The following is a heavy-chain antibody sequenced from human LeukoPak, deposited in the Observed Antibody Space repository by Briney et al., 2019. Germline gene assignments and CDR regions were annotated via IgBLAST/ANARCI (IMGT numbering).Heavy chain of an antibody. CDR2: IDSSGVST. CDR1: GFTFSAST. V-gene: IGHV3-21*01. Sequence: GGSLRLSCAAAGFTFSASTMNWVRQAAGKGLEWVSSIDSSGVSTFCAASLRGRFTISRDNAKNSLYLQMNSLRAEDTAVYHCVRGDRRDFWGQGTLVTVSS. D-gene: IGHD3-16*01. CDR3: VRGDRRDF. J-gene: IGHJ4*02.